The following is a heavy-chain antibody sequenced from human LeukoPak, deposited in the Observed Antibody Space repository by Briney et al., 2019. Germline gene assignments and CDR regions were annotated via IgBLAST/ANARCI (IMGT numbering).Heavy chain of an antibody. D-gene: IGHD3-22*01. CDR1: GYSFTSYW. Sequence: GESLKISCKGSGYSFTSYWIGWVRQMPGKGLEWMGIIYPGDSDTRYSPSFQGQVTISADKSISTAYLQWSSLKASDTAMYYCARVPLTMIVGGAFDIWGQGTMVTVSS. V-gene: IGHV5-51*01. CDR2: IYPGDSDT. J-gene: IGHJ3*02. CDR3: ARVPLTMIVGGAFDI.